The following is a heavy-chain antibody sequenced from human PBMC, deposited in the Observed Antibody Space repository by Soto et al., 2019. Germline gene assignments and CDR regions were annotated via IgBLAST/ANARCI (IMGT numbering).Heavy chain of an antibody. J-gene: IGHJ4*02. CDR1: GFTFSSYG. D-gene: IGHD5-18*01. CDR2: ICYDGSNK. CDR3: ARAVDTAMIIDY. Sequence: GGTLRLSCAASGFTFSSYGMHWVRQAPGKGLEWMVVICYDGSNKYYAYSVKGRFTISKDNSKNTLYLQMNSLRAEDTAVYYCARAVDTAMIIDYWGQGTLVTVSS. V-gene: IGHV3-33*01.